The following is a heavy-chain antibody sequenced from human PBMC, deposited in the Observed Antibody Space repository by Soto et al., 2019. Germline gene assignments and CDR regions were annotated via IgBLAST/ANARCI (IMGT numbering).Heavy chain of an antibody. CDR1: GYTFTSYD. V-gene: IGHV1-8*02. CDR3: ARNLYNTGSFDH. J-gene: IGHJ4*02. Sequence: QVQLVQSGAEVKKPGASVKVSCKASGYTFTSYDINWVRQAPGQGLEWVGWMTPNSGDTGYAQTFQGRVTLIRDTSRSTAYMELSSLTSEDTAVYYCARNLYNTGSFDHWGQGTLVTVSS. D-gene: IGHD1-20*01. CDR2: MTPNSGDT.